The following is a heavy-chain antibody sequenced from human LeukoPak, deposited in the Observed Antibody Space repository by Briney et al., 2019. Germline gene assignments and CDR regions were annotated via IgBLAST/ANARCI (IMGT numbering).Heavy chain of an antibody. CDR2: IYTSGST. CDR3: AGGYCSGGSCYSYDAFDI. D-gene: IGHD2-15*01. V-gene: IGHV4-61*02. Sequence: SQTLSLTCTVSGGSISSGSYYWSWLRQPAGKGLECIGRIYTSGSTNYNPSLKSRVTISVDTSKNQFSLKLSSVTAADTAVYYCAGGYCSGGSCYSYDAFDIWGQATMVTVSS. CDR1: GGSISSGSYY. J-gene: IGHJ3*02.